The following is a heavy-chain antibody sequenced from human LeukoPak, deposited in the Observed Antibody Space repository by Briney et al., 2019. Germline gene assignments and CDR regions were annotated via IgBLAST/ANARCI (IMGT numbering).Heavy chain of an antibody. CDR3: ARVTALLPVDYFDY. V-gene: IGHV4-4*07. J-gene: IGHJ4*02. CDR1: GGSISSYY. D-gene: IGHD3-22*01. Sequence: TSETLSLTCTVSGGSISSYYWSWIRQPAGKGLEWIGRIYTSGSTNYNPSLKRRVTISVETSKNQFSLKLSSVTAADTAVYYCARVTALLPVDYFDYWGQGTLVTVSS. CDR2: IYTSGST.